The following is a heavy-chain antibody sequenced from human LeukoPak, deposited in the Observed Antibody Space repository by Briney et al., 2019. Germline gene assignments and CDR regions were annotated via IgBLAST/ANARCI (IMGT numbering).Heavy chain of an antibody. CDR1: GGSFSGYY. V-gene: IGHV4-34*01. CDR3: ARDARGCYGGNPAFCWYFDL. Sequence: PSETLSLTCAVYGGSFSGYYWSWIRQPPGKGLEWIGEINHSGSTNYNPSLKSRVTISVDTSKNQFSLKLSSVTAADTAVYYCARDARGCYGGNPAFCWYFDLWGRGTLVTVSS. CDR2: INHSGST. D-gene: IGHD4-23*01. J-gene: IGHJ2*01.